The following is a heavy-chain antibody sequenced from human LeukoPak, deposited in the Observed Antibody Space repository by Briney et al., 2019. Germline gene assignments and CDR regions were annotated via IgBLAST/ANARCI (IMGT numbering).Heavy chain of an antibody. CDR3: ARTVDSSGYYSPSYFDY. CDR1: GFTVSSNY. D-gene: IGHD3-22*01. V-gene: IGHV3-66*01. Sequence: GGSLRLSCAASGFTVSSNYMSWVRQAPGKGLEWVSVIYSGGGTYYADSVKGRFTISRDNSKNTLYLQMNSLRAEDTAVYYCARTVDSSGYYSPSYFDYWGQGTLVTVSS. J-gene: IGHJ4*02. CDR2: IYSGGGT.